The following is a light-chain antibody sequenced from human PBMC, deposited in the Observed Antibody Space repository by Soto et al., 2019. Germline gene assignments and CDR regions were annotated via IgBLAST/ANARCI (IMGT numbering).Light chain of an antibody. J-gene: IGLJ1*01. CDR3: GSWDSSLSAYV. CDR2: DDD. Sequence: VLTQPPSVSAAPGQKVTISCSGSSSNIGGNSVSWYQQLPGTAPKLLIYDDDKRPSGIPDRFSGSKSGTSATLGITGFQTGDEADYYCGSWDSSLSAYVFATGKKVTVL. V-gene: IGLV1-51*01. CDR1: SSNIGGNS.